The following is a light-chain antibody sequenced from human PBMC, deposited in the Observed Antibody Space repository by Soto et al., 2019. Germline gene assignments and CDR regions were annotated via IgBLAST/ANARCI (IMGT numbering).Light chain of an antibody. CDR3: QQYGSSPLS. CDR2: GPS. Sequence: EIVLTQSPGTLSLSPGERATPSCRASQSVSNSYLAWYQQKPGQAPRLLIYGPSNRATGIPDRFSGSGSGTDFTLTISRLEPGDFAVYYCQQYGSSPLSFGGGTRVEIK. V-gene: IGKV3-20*01. CDR1: QSVSNSY. J-gene: IGKJ4*01.